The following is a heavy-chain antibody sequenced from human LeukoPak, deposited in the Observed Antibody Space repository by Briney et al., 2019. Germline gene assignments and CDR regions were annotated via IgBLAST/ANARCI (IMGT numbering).Heavy chain of an antibody. Sequence: GALRLSCAASGFTVSSYAMHWVRQAPGKGLEWVAVISYDGSNKYYADSVKGRFTISRDNAKNSLYLQMNSLRAEDTAVYYCARRSSVNDAFDIWGQGTLVTVSS. CDR1: GFTVSSYA. CDR2: ISYDGSNK. V-gene: IGHV3-30-3*01. D-gene: IGHD6-13*01. J-gene: IGHJ3*02. CDR3: ARRSSVNDAFDI.